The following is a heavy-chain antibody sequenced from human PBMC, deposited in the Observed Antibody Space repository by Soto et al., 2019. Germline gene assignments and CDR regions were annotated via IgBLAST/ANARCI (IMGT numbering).Heavy chain of an antibody. CDR3: ARVGYYDSSGYPQASFDI. CDR1: GGSLSGYY. D-gene: IGHD3-22*01. J-gene: IGHJ3*02. CDR2: IYYSGGT. V-gene: IGHV4-59*01. Sequence: SETLSLTCTVTGGSLSGYYWMWIRQPPGKGLERMGYIYYSGGTNYNPSLQSRVTMSVDTSKNQFSLKLSSVTAADTAAYYCARVGYYDSSGYPQASFDIWGQGTMVT.